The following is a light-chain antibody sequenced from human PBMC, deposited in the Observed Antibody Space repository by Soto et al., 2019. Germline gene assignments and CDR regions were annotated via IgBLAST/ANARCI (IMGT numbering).Light chain of an antibody. CDR1: QSVSSY. CDR2: DAS. J-gene: IGKJ5*01. CDR3: QQRSN. V-gene: IGKV3-11*01. Sequence: EIVLTQSPATLSLSPGERATLSCRASQSVSSYLAWYQQKPGQAPRLLIYDASNRATGIPARFSGGGSGTDFTLTISSLEPEDFAVYYCQQRSNFGQGTRLEIK.